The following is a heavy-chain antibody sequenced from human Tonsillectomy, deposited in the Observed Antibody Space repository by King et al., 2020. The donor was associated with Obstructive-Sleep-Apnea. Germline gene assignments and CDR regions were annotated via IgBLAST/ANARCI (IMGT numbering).Heavy chain of an antibody. CDR2: IYHSGST. J-gene: IGHJ6*02. V-gene: IGHV4-38-2*02. Sequence: LQLQESGPGLVKPSETLSLTCTVSGYYISNGYYWGWIRQPPGKGLEGIGSIYHSGSTYYNPSLKRRVTISVDTSKNQFSLTLNSVIAADTAVYYCARDGGGGYEYDYYYGLDVWGQGTTVTVSS. D-gene: IGHD5-12*01. CDR3: ARDGGGGYEYDYYYGLDV. CDR1: GYYISNGYY.